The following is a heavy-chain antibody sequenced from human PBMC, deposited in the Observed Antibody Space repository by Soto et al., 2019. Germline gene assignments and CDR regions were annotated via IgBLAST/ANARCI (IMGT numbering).Heavy chain of an antibody. V-gene: IGHV4-34*01. J-gene: IGHJ5*02. CDR1: GGSFSGYY. CDR3: ARVRDWFDP. D-gene: IGHD3-3*01. CDR2: IDHSGYT. Sequence: PSETLSLTCAVYGGSFSGYYWNWIRQPPGKGLEWIGEIDHSGYTNYNPSLKSRVTISVDTSKNQFSLRLTSVTAADTAVYYCARVRDWFDPWGQGTPVTVYS.